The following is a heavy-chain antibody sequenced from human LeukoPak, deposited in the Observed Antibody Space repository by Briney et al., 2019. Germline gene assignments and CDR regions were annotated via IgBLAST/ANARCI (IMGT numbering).Heavy chain of an antibody. CDR2: IYYSGIT. V-gene: IGHV4-59*01. CDR1: GGSFSSSV. D-gene: IGHD6-6*01. CDR3: ARIGANYTSSFYMDV. J-gene: IGHJ6*03. Sequence: PSEALSLTCTVSGGSFSSSVWSWIRQPPGKGLDWIGYIYYSGITSYNPSLKSRVTISVDTSENQFSLRLGSVTAADTAFYYCARIGANYTSSFYMDVWGKGTTVTVSS.